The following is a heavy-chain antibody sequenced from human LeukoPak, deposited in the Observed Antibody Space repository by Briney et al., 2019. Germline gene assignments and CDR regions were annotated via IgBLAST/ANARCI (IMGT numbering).Heavy chain of an antibody. CDR1: GYTFTGHY. Sequence: ASVKVSCKASGYTFTGHYMHWVRQAPGQGLEWLGWIDPNGGGTNYAQRFQGRVTMTRDTSINTAYMELNSLRSDDTAVYYCAREGAQDVVVVPMDIWGKGTTVIVSS. CDR3: AREGAQDVVVVPMDI. D-gene: IGHD2-2*01. V-gene: IGHV1-2*02. CDR2: IDPNGGGT. J-gene: IGHJ6*03.